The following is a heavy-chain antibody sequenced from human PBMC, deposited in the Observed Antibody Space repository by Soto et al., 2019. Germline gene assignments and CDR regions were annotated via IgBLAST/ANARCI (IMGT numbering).Heavy chain of an antibody. CDR3: AKDREALRYFDWLSHYYLDY. D-gene: IGHD3-9*01. CDR1: GFTFSSYA. CDR2: ISGSGGST. V-gene: IGHV3-23*01. Sequence: GGSLRLSCAASGFTFSSYAMSWVRQAPGKGLEWVSAISGSGGSTYYADSVKGRFTISRDNSKNTLYLQMNSLRAEDTAVYYCAKDREALRYFDWLSHYYLDYWGQGTLVTISS. J-gene: IGHJ4*02.